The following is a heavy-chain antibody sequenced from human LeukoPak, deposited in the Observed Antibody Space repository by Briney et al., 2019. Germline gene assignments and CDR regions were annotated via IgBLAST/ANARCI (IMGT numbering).Heavy chain of an antibody. J-gene: IGHJ4*02. Sequence: SGTLSLTCTVSGGSIHSYWSWIRQPPGKGLEWIGYIYYSGSTNYNPSLKSRVTISVDTSKNQFSLKLSSVTAADTAVYYCAKGGYDLGYFDYWGQGTLVTVSS. D-gene: IGHD5-12*01. CDR1: GGSIHSY. V-gene: IGHV4-59*01. CDR3: AKGGYDLGYFDY. CDR2: IYYSGST.